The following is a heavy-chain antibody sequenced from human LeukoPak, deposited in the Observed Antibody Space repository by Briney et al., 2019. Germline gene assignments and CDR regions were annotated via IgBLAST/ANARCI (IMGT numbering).Heavy chain of an antibody. CDR2: IYAGGSP. J-gene: IGHJ4*01. CDR1: GFTVSNNY. D-gene: IGHD1-7*01. Sequence: TGGSLRLSCAASGFTVSNNYMIWVRHAPGKGLEWVAVIYAGGSPYYADSVKGRFTISRDDSKNTLFLQMNSLRVEDTAVYHCARGPLVTGITDWGQGTLVSVSS. V-gene: IGHV3-53*01. CDR3: ARGPLVTGITD.